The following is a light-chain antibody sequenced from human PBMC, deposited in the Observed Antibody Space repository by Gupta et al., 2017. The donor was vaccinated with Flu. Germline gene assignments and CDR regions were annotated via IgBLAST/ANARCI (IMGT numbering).Light chain of an antibody. V-gene: IGKV3-15*01. CDR2: NSY. CDR3: QHYSDRPPWT. J-gene: IGKJ1*01. Sequence: EIMLTQSPATLSVSLGERVTVSCRASQSISNNLAWYQQKPGQPPRLLIYNSYTRATDIPARFSGAGCGTDFTLTIDSRRSEDFAVYYCQHYSDRPPWTFGQGTKVDIK. CDR1: QSISNN.